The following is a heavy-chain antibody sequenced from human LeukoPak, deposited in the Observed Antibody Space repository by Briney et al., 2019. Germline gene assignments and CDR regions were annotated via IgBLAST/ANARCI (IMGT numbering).Heavy chain of an antibody. D-gene: IGHD1-26*01. V-gene: IGHV3-53*01. CDR3: ARASGNYYAEYFHL. CDR2: IYNGGNT. CDR1: GITVNSNY. Sequence: GGSLRLSCAASGITVNSNYMSWVRQAPGKGLEWVSVIYNGGNTYYEDSVKGRFAPSRDSSDTTLYLQMNSLKTENTAVYYWARASGNYYAEYFHLWGQGTLVTVSS. J-gene: IGHJ1*01.